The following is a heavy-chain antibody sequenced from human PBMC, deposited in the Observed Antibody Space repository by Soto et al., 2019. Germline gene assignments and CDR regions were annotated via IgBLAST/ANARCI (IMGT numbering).Heavy chain of an antibody. CDR1: GGTFSGHA. J-gene: IGHJ4*02. D-gene: IGHD7-27*01. Sequence: QVQLVQSGAEVKKPGSSVKVSCEASGGTFSGHAISWVRQAPGQGPEWMGGLIRLFGTTQHAQNFQGRLKITADKSTSTAYMELTSLRFDDTAIYYCARGPKWGYRFDSWGQGTLVTVSS. CDR3: ARGPKWGYRFDS. CDR2: LIRLFGTT. V-gene: IGHV1-69*06.